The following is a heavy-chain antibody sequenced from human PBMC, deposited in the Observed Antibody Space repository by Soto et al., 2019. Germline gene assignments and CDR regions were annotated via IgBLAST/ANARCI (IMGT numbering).Heavy chain of an antibody. CDR1: GYTFRSYY. J-gene: IGHJ4*02. CDR3: ARGLVLGDC. D-gene: IGHD2-8*02. CDR2: INPNGGST. Sequence: QVQLVQSGAEVKKPGASVKVSCKASGYTFRSYYIHWVRQAPGQGLEWIGIINPNGGSTNYAQNFKGRLNVTRDTSTSTVYMDLSALTSDDTAMYCCARGLVLGDCWGQGTLVTVSS. V-gene: IGHV1-46*01.